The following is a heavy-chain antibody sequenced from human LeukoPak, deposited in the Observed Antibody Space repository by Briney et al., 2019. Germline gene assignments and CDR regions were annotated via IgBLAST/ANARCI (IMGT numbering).Heavy chain of an antibody. Sequence: PSETLSLTCTLSGGSISTYYWSWIRQPPGKGLEWIGYIYHSGSTNYNPSLKSRVTISVDTSKNQFSLKLTSVTAADTAVYYCTRGHWALDCWGQGPLVTVSS. CDR3: TRGHWALDC. CDR1: GGSISTYY. CDR2: IYHSGST. J-gene: IGHJ4*02. D-gene: IGHD3-16*01. V-gene: IGHV4-59*01.